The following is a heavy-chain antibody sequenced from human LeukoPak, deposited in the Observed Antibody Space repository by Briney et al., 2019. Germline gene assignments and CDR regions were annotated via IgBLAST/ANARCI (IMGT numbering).Heavy chain of an antibody. CDR2: IYYSGST. CDR3: ARPIAAAGIDAFDI. CDR1: GGSISSYY. Sequence: PSETLSLTCTVSGGSISSYYWSWIRQPPGKGLEWIGYIYYSGSTNYNPSLKSRVTISVDTSKNQFSLKLSSVTAADTAVYYCARPIAAAGIDAFDIWGQGTMVTVSS. J-gene: IGHJ3*02. V-gene: IGHV4-59*01. D-gene: IGHD6-13*01.